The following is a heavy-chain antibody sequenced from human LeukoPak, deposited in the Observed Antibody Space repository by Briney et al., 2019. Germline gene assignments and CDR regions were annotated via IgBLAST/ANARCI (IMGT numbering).Heavy chain of an antibody. Sequence: SETLSLTCTVSGYAISSTYYGAWIRQPPGKGLEWIATISHSGSTYYTPSLESRLTISLDTSRNHFSLRLSSVTAADTAVYYCARVNAPVATFDYWGLGALVAVSS. CDR1: GYAISSTYY. CDR3: ARVNAPVATFDY. J-gene: IGHJ4*02. V-gene: IGHV4-38-2*02. CDR2: ISHSGST. D-gene: IGHD1-1*01.